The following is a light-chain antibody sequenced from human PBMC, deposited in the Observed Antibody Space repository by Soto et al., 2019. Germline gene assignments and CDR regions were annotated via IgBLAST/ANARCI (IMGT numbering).Light chain of an antibody. V-gene: IGKV3-11*01. J-gene: IGKJ5*01. CDR3: QQRSNWPIT. CDR2: DAS. CDR1: QSVSDY. Sequence: EIVFTHSPATLSFSPVERATLSCRASQSVSDYLAWYQQKPGQAPRLLIYDASNRATGIPPRFGGSGSGTDFTLTISSLEPEDFAVYYCQQRSNWPITFGQGTRLEI.